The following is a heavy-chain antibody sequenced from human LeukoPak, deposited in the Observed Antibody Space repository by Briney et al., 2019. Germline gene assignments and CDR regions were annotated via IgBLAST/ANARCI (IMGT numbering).Heavy chain of an antibody. CDR2: ISGNGGST. J-gene: IGHJ4*02. D-gene: IGHD5-18*01. CDR1: GFTFSNYA. CDR3: AKDRVWLRNEIDY. V-gene: IGHV3-23*01. Sequence: GGSLRLSCAASGFTFSNYAMNWVRQAPGKGLEWVSGISGNGGSTYYADSVKGRFTISRDNSKNTLYVQMNSLRAEDTAIYYCAKDRVWLRNEIDYWGQGTLVTVSS.